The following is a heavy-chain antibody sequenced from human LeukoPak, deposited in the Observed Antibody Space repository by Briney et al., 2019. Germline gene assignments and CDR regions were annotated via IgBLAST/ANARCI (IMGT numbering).Heavy chain of an antibody. CDR3: ARGILGYYYFDL. J-gene: IGHJ2*01. D-gene: IGHD3-3*02. CDR2: IHYSGAT. CDR1: GGSFTGYY. Sequence: PSETLFLTCAVSGGSFTGYYWTWVRQPPGKGLEWIGEIHYSGATSYKPSLRSRATISGDTSVNRFPLRLTSVTAADSALYFCARGILGYYYFDLWGRGTLVTVSS. V-gene: IGHV4-34*01.